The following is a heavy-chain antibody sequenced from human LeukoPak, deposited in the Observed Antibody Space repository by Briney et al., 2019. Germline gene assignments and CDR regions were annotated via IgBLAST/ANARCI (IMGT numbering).Heavy chain of an antibody. CDR3: AREPSHDSYYDF. CDR1: GFTVSRNF. Sequence: GGSLRLSCVASGFTVSRNFMDWVRQAPGKGLEWVSTIRIGGTRDYADSVKGRFIISRDNSKNTLYLQMNNLRVEDTAVYYCAREPSHDSYYDFWGHGTLVTVSS. D-gene: IGHD3-16*01. V-gene: IGHV3-53*01. J-gene: IGHJ4*01. CDR2: IRIGGTR.